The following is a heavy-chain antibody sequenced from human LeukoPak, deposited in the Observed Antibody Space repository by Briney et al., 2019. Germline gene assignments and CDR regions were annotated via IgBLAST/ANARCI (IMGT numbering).Heavy chain of an antibody. Sequence: PSETLSLTCTVSGGSISSSSYYWGWIRQPPGKGLEWIGSIYYSGSTYYNPSLKSRVTISVDTSKNQFSLKLSSVTAADTAVYYCARDRSSAFDIWGQGTMVTVSS. J-gene: IGHJ3*02. CDR3: ARDRSSAFDI. D-gene: IGHD2-2*01. V-gene: IGHV4-39*07. CDR2: IYYSGST. CDR1: GGSISSSSYY.